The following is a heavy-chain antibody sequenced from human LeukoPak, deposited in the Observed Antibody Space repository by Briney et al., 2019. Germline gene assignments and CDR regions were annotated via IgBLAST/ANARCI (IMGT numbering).Heavy chain of an antibody. Sequence: PGGSLRLSCAASGFTFGSYSMNWVRQAPGKGLEWVSSISSSSSYIYYADSVKGRFTISRDNAKNSLYLQMNSLRAEDTAVYYCARAGSYGTYFDYWGQGTLVTVSS. CDR1: GFTFGSYS. CDR3: ARAGSYGTYFDY. J-gene: IGHJ4*02. CDR2: ISSSSSYI. V-gene: IGHV3-21*01. D-gene: IGHD5-18*01.